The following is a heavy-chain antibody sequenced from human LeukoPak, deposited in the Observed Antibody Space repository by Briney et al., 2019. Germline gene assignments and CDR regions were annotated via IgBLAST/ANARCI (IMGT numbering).Heavy chain of an antibody. CDR2: ISSTSGSAI. D-gene: IGHD3-16*01. Sequence: GGSLRLSCAASGFTFSSYEMNWVRQAPGKGLEWVSYISSTSGSAIYYADSVKGRFTISRDNAKNTLYLQMNSLRAEDTAVYYCARVNVCPRCHFDYWGQGTLVTVSS. CDR3: ARVNVCPRCHFDY. J-gene: IGHJ4*02. CDR1: GFTFSSYE. V-gene: IGHV3-48*03.